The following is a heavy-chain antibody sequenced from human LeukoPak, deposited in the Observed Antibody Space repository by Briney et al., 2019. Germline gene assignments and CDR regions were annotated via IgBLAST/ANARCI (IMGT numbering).Heavy chain of an antibody. CDR3: ARDQTYYDFWSGLRGVDP. Sequence: PETLSLTCAVYGGSFSGYYWSWIRQPPGKGLEWIGSIYYSGSTYYNPSLKSRVTISVDTSKNQFSLKLSSVTAADTAVYYCARDQTYYDFWSGLRGVDPWGQGTLVTVSS. CDR1: GGSFSGYY. D-gene: IGHD3-3*01. V-gene: IGHV4-34*01. J-gene: IGHJ5*02. CDR2: IYYSGST.